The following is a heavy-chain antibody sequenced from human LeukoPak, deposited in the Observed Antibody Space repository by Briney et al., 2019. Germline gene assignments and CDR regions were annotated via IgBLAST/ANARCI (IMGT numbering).Heavy chain of an antibody. D-gene: IGHD1-7*01. J-gene: IGHJ6*02. Sequence: GESLKISCKGSGYRFTDYWIGWVRQMPGKGLEWMGTIYPGDSDTRYSPSFQGQVTISADKSINTAHLQWSSLKASDTAMYYCARGAAGTTPDYYYFGLDVWGQGTTVRVSS. V-gene: IGHV5-51*01. CDR3: ARGAAGTTPDYYYFGLDV. CDR2: IYPGDSDT. CDR1: GYRFTDYW.